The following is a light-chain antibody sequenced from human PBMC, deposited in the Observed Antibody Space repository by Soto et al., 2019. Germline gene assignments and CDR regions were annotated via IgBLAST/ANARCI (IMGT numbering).Light chain of an antibody. J-gene: IGKJ2*01. CDR1: QSVRTH. CDR3: QQSYSPPRT. CDR2: AAS. V-gene: IGKV1-39*01. Sequence: DNQMTQSPSSLSASIGDRVTITCRASQSVRTHLNWYHQKPGKAPELLIYAASSLQAGVPSRFSGSGSGTDFTLPISSLHPEDLGDYYCQQSYSPPRTFGQGTNLEIK.